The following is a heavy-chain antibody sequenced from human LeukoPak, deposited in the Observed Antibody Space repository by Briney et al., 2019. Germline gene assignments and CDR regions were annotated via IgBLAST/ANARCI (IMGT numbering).Heavy chain of an antibody. CDR3: ARISSSWFDY. CDR2: ITRSSTTI. D-gene: IGHD2-2*01. CDR1: GFNFSIYS. V-gene: IGHV3-48*01. J-gene: IGHJ5*01. Sequence: GGSLRLSCAASGFNFSIYSMNWVRQAPGKGLEWVSYITRSSTTIYYADSVKGRFTISRDNAKNSLYLQMNSLRAEDTAVYYCARISSSWFDYWGQGTLVTVSS.